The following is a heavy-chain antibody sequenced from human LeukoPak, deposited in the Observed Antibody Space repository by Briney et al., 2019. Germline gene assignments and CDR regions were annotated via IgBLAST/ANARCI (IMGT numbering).Heavy chain of an antibody. J-gene: IGHJ4*02. CDR2: ISFDGNNE. CDR1: GFTFSTYA. CDR3: ARDSRGYTYGYFPAF. V-gene: IGHV3-30*03. D-gene: IGHD5-18*01. Sequence: GSLRLSCTASGFTFSTYAMNWVRQAPGKGLEWVALISFDGNNEYYADSVKGRFTISRDKSKNTLYLQMSSLGAEDTAVYYCARDSRGYTYGYFPAFWGQGTLVTVSS.